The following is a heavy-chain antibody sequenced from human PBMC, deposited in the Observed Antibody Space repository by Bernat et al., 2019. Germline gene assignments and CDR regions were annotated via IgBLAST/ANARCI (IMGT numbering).Heavy chain of an antibody. CDR3: AREGYGNLPFDY. CDR1: GFTFSSYA. Sequence: VQLVESGGGVVQPGRSLRLSCAASGFTFSSYAMHWVRQAPGKGLEWVSYISSRDSYTNYVDSVKGRFTISRDNAKNSLYLQMNGLRAEDTAVYYCAREGYGNLPFDYWGQGSLVTVSS. CDR2: ISSRDSYT. V-gene: IGHV3-21*05. D-gene: IGHD5-18*01. J-gene: IGHJ4*02.